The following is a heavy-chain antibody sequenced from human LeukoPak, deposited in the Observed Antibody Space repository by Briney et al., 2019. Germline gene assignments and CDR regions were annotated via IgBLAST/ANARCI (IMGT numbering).Heavy chain of an antibody. J-gene: IGHJ4*02. CDR3: AKDQFIAAGISGSYFDY. CDR2: ISYDGSNK. Sequence: GRSLRLSCAASGFTFSSYAMHWVRQAPGKGLEWVAVISYDGSNKYYADSVKGRFTISRDNSKNTLYLQMNSLRAEDTAVYYCAKDQFIAAGISGSYFDYWGQGTLVTVSS. CDR1: GFTFSSYA. D-gene: IGHD6-13*01. V-gene: IGHV3-30-3*01.